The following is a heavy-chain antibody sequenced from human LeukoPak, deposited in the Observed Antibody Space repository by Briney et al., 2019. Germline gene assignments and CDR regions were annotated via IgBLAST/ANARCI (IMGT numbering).Heavy chain of an antibody. D-gene: IGHD3-22*01. Sequence: GGSLRLSCAASGFTVSSNYMSWVRQAPGKGLEWVSVIYSGGSTYYADSVKGRFTISRDNSKNTLYLQMNSLRAEDTAAYYCARVHLDSSGYYFESYYFDYWGQGTLVTVSS. CDR3: ARVHLDSSGYYFESYYFDY. V-gene: IGHV3-53*01. J-gene: IGHJ4*02. CDR1: GFTVSSNY. CDR2: IYSGGST.